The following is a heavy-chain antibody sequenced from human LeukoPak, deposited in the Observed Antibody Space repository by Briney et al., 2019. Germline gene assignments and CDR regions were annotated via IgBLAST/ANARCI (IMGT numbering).Heavy chain of an antibody. D-gene: IGHD3-22*01. J-gene: IGHJ4*02. CDR2: IRHDGSNK. CDR3: AKDIAYYYDSSGPLFDN. CDR1: GFIFENYG. Sequence: GGSLRLSCSASGFIFENYGMHWVRQAPGKGLEWVAFIRHDGSNKYYTDSVKGRFTISRDNSKNTLYLQMNSLRPEDTAVYYCAKDIAYYYDSSGPLFDNWGQGTLVTVSS. V-gene: IGHV3-30*02.